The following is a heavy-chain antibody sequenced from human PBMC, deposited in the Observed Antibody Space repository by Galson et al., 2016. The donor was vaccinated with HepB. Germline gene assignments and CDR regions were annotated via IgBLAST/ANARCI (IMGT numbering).Heavy chain of an antibody. CDR3: ATDRRSIFGAVTEYFQH. D-gene: IGHD3-3*01. CDR1: GFTFTSYT. V-gene: IGHV3-21*01. Sequence: SLRLSCAASGFTFTSYTMDWISQAPGKGLEWVSSISSSTIYIYYADSVKGRFTISRDNAKNSLYLQMNSLRDEDTAVYYCATDRRSIFGAVTEYFQHWGQGTLVTVSS. CDR2: ISSSTIYI. J-gene: IGHJ1*01.